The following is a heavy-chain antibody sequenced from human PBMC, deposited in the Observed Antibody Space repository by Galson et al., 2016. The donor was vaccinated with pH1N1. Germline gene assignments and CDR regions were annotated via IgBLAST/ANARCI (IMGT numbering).Heavy chain of an antibody. D-gene: IGHD1-26*01. Sequence: SVKVSCKASGYTFIGYYIHWVRQAPGQGLEWMGCINPKSGDTDYAHKFQDRVTMTRDTSINTAYMELSGLTSDDPAVYYCARDSKGGSPFHYWGQGTLVTLSS. CDR1: GYTFIGYY. V-gene: IGHV1-2*02. CDR2: INPKSGDT. CDR3: ARDSKGGSPFHY. J-gene: IGHJ4*02.